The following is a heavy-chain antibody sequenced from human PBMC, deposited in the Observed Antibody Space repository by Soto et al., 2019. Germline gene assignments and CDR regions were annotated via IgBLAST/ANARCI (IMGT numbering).Heavy chain of an antibody. CDR1: GFTFSSYA. V-gene: IGHV3-23*01. CDR2: ISGSGGST. CDR3: AKDEYGSGWYRAHGY. J-gene: IGHJ4*02. Sequence: GGSLRLSCAASGFTFSSYAMSWVRQAPGKGLEWVSAISGSGGSTYYADSVKGRFTISRDNSKNTLYLQMNSLRAEDTAVYYCAKDEYGSGWYRAHGYWGQGTLVTVSS. D-gene: IGHD6-19*01.